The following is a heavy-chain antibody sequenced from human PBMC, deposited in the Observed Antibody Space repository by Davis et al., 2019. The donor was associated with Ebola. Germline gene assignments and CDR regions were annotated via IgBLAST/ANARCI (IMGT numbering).Heavy chain of an antibody. D-gene: IGHD6-19*01. CDR2: INAGNGNT. CDR1: GYTFTSYA. Sequence: ASVKVSCKASGYTFTSYAMHWVRQAPGQRLEWMGWINAGNGNTKYSQKFQGRVTITRDTSASTAYMELSSLRSEDTAVYYCTRDLRGWYSFDYWGQGTLVTVSS. J-gene: IGHJ4*02. CDR3: TRDLRGWYSFDY. V-gene: IGHV1-3*01.